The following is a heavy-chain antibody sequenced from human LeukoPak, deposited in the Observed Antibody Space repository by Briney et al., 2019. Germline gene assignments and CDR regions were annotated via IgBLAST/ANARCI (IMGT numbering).Heavy chain of an antibody. CDR1: GFTFDDYA. CDR3: AKSGIIQGYYFYYMDV. D-gene: IGHD5-18*01. CDR2: ISWKSDRI. J-gene: IGHJ6*03. V-gene: IGHV3-9*01. Sequence: GGSLRLSCAASGFTFDDYAMHWVRQAPGKGLEWVSGISWKSDRIGYADSVKGRFTISRDNAKNSLYLQMNSLRAEDTALYYCAKSGIIQGYYFYYMDVWGKGTAVTISS.